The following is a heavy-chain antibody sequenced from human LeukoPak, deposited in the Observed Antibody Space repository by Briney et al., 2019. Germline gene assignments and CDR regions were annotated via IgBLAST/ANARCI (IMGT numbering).Heavy chain of an antibody. CDR2: ISSSGTST. Sequence: GGSLRLSCAASGFTFSSFSVNWVRQAPGKGLEWVSSISSSGTSTYYADSVKGRFTISRDNAKNSLYLQMNSLRAEDTALHYCARIGSSGVDYWGQGTLVTASS. CDR1: GFTFSSFS. D-gene: IGHD6-19*01. CDR3: ARIGSSGVDY. J-gene: IGHJ4*02. V-gene: IGHV3-21*01.